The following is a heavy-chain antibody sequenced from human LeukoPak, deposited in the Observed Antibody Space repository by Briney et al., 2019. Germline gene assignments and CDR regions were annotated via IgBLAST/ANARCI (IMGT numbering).Heavy chain of an antibody. CDR1: GGSISSYY. CDR3: AKSPDFDL. CDR2: IYYSGST. Sequence: SETLSLTCTVSGGSISSYYWSWIRQPPGKGLEWIGYIYYSGSTNYNPSLKSRVTISVDTSKNQFSLKLSSVTAADTAVYYCAKSPDFDLWGRGTLVTVSS. J-gene: IGHJ2*01. V-gene: IGHV4-59*01.